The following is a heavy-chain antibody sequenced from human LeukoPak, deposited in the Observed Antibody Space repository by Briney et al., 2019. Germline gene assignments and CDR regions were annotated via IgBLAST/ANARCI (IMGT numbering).Heavy chain of an antibody. J-gene: IGHJ6*02. Sequence: GGSLRLSCAASGFTFSSYGMHWVRQAPGKGLEWMAVISSDGSSTYYGDSVKGRFTISRDNSNNTLYLQMSSLRAEDTAVFYCARAVHRSGSYYYGMDVWGQGTTVTVSS. V-gene: IGHV3-30*03. CDR2: ISSDGSST. CDR1: GFTFSSYG. D-gene: IGHD6-19*01. CDR3: ARAVHRSGSYYYGMDV.